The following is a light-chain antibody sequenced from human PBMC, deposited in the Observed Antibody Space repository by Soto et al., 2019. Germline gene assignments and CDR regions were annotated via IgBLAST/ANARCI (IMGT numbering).Light chain of an antibody. Sequence: EIVMTQSPATLSVSPGGRATLSCRASQSISDTLAWYQQKPGQAPRLLIYGASTRAPGFPARFSGSGSGTDFTLTISSLQSEDFAVYHCQQYNNWPWKFGQGTKVDIK. CDR3: QQYNNWPWK. V-gene: IGKV3-15*01. CDR1: QSISDT. J-gene: IGKJ1*01. CDR2: GAS.